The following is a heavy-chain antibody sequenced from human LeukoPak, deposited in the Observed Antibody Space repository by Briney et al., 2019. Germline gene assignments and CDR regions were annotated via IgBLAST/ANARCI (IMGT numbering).Heavy chain of an antibody. J-gene: IGHJ6*03. D-gene: IGHD2-15*01. V-gene: IGHV3-21*01. Sequence: GGSLRLSCAASGFTFSDYYMNWVRQAPGKGLEWVSSISSSSSYIYYADSVKGRFTVSRDNARNSLYLQMNSLRAEGTAVYYCARDIARYYYYMDVWGKGTTVTISS. CDR2: ISSSSSYI. CDR1: GFTFSDYY. CDR3: ARDIARYYYYMDV.